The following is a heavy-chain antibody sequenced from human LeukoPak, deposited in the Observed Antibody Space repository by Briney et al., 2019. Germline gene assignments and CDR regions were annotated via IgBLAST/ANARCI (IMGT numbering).Heavy chain of an antibody. CDR1: GFTFSSYS. Sequence: GGSLRLSCAASGFTFSSYSMNWVRQAPGKGLEWVSSISSSSSYIYYADSVKGRFTISRDNAKNSLYLQVNSLRAEDTAVYYCARVWDSSGYYLGYWGQGTLVTVSS. D-gene: IGHD3-22*01. CDR3: ARVWDSSGYYLGY. CDR2: ISSSSSYI. V-gene: IGHV3-21*01. J-gene: IGHJ4*02.